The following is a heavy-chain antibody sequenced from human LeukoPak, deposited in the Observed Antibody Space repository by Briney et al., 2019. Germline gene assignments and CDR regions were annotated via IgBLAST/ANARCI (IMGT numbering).Heavy chain of an antibody. CDR1: GGTFSSYA. J-gene: IGHJ4*02. CDR3: ARGTRHSSGWYYYFDY. D-gene: IGHD6-19*01. Sequence: SVKVSCKASGGTFSSYAISWVRQAPGQGLEWMGGIIPIFGTANCAQKFQGRVTITADESTSTAYMELSSLRSEDTAVYYCARGTRHSSGWYYYFDYWGQGTLVTVSS. V-gene: IGHV1-69*01. CDR2: IIPIFGTA.